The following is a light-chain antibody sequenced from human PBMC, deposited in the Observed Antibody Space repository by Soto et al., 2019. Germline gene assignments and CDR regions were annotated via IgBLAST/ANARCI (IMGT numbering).Light chain of an antibody. CDR2: KAS. Sequence: QMTQSPSTVSASVGDSVTITCRASQSVNTWLAWYQRKPGKAPRLLIYKASTLESGVPSRFSGSGSGTEFTLTISSLQPDDIATYYCQQYDHYRTFGQGTKAELE. J-gene: IGKJ1*01. CDR1: QSVNTW. CDR3: QQYDHYRT. V-gene: IGKV1-5*03.